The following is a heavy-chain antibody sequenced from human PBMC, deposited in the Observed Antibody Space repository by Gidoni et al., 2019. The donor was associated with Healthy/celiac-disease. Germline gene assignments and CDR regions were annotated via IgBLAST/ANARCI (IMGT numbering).Heavy chain of an antibody. CDR2: INPSGGST. J-gene: IGHJ4*02. Sequence: QVQLVQSGAEVKKPGASVKVSCTASGSTFTSYYMHWVRQAPGQGREWMGLINPSGGSTSYAQKFQGRITMTRDTSTSTVYMELSSLRSEDTAVYYCAVQRGSYGYDYWGQGTLVTVSS. CDR3: AVQRGSYGYDY. CDR1: GSTFTSYY. V-gene: IGHV1-46*01. D-gene: IGHD5-18*01.